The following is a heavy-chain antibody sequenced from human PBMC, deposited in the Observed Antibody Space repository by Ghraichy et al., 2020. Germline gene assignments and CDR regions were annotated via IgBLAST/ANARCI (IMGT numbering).Heavy chain of an antibody. CDR2: IYYSGST. CDR3: ARVDTAMVAFDY. CDR1: GGSISSYY. Sequence: SETLSLTCTVSGGSISSYYWSWIRQPPGKGLEWIGYIYYSGSTNYNPSLKSRVTISVDTSKNQFSLKLSSVTAADTAVYYCARVDTAMVAFDYWGQGTLVTVSS. V-gene: IGHV4-59*01. J-gene: IGHJ4*02. D-gene: IGHD5-18*01.